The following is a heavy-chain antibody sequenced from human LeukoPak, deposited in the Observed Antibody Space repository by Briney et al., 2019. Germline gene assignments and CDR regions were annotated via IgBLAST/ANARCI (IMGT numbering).Heavy chain of an antibody. D-gene: IGHD6-13*01. CDR3: ASSRGPSSSWSFDS. CDR1: DYSISSGYY. CDR2: IYHSGST. Sequence: SETLSLTCTVSDYSISSGYYWGWIRQPPGKGLEWIGSIYHSGSTYYNPSLKSRVTISVDTSKNQFSLKLSSVAAADTAVYYCASSRGPSSSWSFDSWGQGILVTVSS. J-gene: IGHJ4*02. V-gene: IGHV4-38-2*02.